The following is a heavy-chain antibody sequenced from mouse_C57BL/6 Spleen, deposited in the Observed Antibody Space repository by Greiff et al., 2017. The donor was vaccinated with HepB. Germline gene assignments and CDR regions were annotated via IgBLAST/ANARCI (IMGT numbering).Heavy chain of an antibody. Sequence: EVQLQQSGPELVKPGASVKMSCKASGYTFTDYNMHWVKQSHGKSLEWIGYINPNNGGTSYNQKFKGKATLTVNKSSSTAYMELRSLTSEDSAVYSCARYGYITTVVEYYFDYWGQGTTLTVSS. D-gene: IGHD1-1*01. CDR3: ARYGYITTVVEYYFDY. V-gene: IGHV1-22*01. CDR2: INPNNGGT. J-gene: IGHJ2*01. CDR1: GYTFTDYN.